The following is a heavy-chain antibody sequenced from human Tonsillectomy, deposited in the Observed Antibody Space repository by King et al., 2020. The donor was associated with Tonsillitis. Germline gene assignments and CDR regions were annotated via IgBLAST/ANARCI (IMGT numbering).Heavy chain of an antibody. CDR2: ISGYNGNT. V-gene: IGHV1-18*04. CDR1: GYTFTSYG. D-gene: IGHD6-19*01. Sequence: VQLVESGPEVKKPGASVKVSCKTSGYTFTSYGISWVRQAPGQGLEWMGWISGYNGNTNYAQQLQGRVTMTTDTSTNTAYMELRSLTSDDTAIYYCARDSSGWTQYFYGMDVWGQGTTVTVSS. CDR3: ARDSSGWTQYFYGMDV. J-gene: IGHJ6*02.